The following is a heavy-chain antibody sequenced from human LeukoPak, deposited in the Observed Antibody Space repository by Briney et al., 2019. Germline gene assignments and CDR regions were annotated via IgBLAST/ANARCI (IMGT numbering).Heavy chain of an antibody. CDR2: ISSSSSYI. CDR3: ARDFRGGMAFGI. CDR1: GFTFSSYS. J-gene: IGHJ3*02. D-gene: IGHD5-24*01. V-gene: IGHV3-21*01. Sequence: GGSLRLSCAASGFTFSSYSMNWVRQAPGKGLEWVSSISSSSSYIYYADSVKGRFTISRDNAKNSLYLQMNSLRAEDTAVYYCARDFRGGMAFGIWGQGTMVTVSS.